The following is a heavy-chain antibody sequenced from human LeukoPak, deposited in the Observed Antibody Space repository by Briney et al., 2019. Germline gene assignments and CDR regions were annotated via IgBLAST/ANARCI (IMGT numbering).Heavy chain of an antibody. CDR1: GFSLSTSGVG. CDR3: AHSRAGPTVIPEDWFDP. CDR2: IYWDDDK. Sequence: SGPTLVNPPQTLTLTCTFSGFSLSTSGVGVGWIRQPPGKALEWLALIYWDDDKRYSPSLKSRLTITKDTSKNQVVLTMTNMDPVDTATYYCAHSRAGPTVIPEDWFDPWGQGTLVTVSS. D-gene: IGHD4-17*01. J-gene: IGHJ5*02. V-gene: IGHV2-5*02.